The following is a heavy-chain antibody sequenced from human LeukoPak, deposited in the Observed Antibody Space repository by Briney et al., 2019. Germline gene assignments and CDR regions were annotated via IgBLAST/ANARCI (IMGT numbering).Heavy chain of an antibody. CDR3: ARESGDAFDI. CDR2: IGSSSSYI. V-gene: IGHV3-21*01. Sequence: PGGSLRLSCAASGFTFSSYSMNWVRQAPGKGLEWVSSIGSSSSYIYYADSVKGRFTISRGNAKNSLYLQMNSLRAEDTAVYYCARESGDAFDIWGQGTMVTVSS. D-gene: IGHD1-26*01. J-gene: IGHJ3*02. CDR1: GFTFSSYS.